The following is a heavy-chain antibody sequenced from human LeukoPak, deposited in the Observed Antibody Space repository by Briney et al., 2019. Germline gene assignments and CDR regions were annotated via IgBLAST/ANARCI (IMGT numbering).Heavy chain of an antibody. CDR1: GFTFSSYA. CDR2: IPYDGSNK. V-gene: IGHV3-30*04. CDR3: ARDHSSSWPWGSKYNWFDP. D-gene: IGHD6-13*01. Sequence: GGSLRLSCAASGFTFSSYAMHWVRQAPGKGLEWVAVIPYDGSNKYYADSVKGRFTISRDNSKNTLYLQMNSLRAEDTAVYYCARDHSSSWPWGSKYNWFDPWGQGTLVTVSS. J-gene: IGHJ5*02.